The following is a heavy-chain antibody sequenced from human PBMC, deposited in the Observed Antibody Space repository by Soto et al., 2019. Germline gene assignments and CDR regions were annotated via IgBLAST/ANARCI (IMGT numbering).Heavy chain of an antibody. CDR1: GFTVSSNY. J-gene: IGHJ6*02. V-gene: IGHV3-53*01. CDR2: IYSGGST. CDR3: ARAHYYYYGMDV. Sequence: GGSLRLSCAASGFTVSSNYMSWVRQAPGKGLEWVSVIYSGGSTYYADSVKGRFTISRDNSKNTLYLQMNSLRDEDTAVYYCARAHYYYYGMDVWGQGTTVTVSS.